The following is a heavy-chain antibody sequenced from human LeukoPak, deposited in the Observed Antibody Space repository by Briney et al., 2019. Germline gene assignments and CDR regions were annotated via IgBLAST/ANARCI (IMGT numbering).Heavy chain of an antibody. CDR3: ARHALMTHLDWFDP. CDR1: GGSFSGDY. J-gene: IGHJ5*02. Sequence: SETLSLTCAVYGGSFSGDYWSWIRQPPGKGLEWIGEINHSGSTNYNPSLKSRVTISVDTSKNQFSLKLSSVTAADTAVYYCARHALMTHLDWFDPWGQGTLVTVSS. CDR2: INHSGST. V-gene: IGHV4-34*01.